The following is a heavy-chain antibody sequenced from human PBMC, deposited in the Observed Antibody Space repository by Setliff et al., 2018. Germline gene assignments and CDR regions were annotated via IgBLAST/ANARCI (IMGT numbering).Heavy chain of an antibody. D-gene: IGHD3-10*01. Sequence: GGSLRLSCAASGFTFSNCWVSWVRQAPGKGLEWVASIKPDGSEKYYVDSVKGRFTISRDNAKHSLSLQMNSLITEDTAVYYCVGAGTYSYWGQGTLVTVSS. CDR2: IKPDGSEK. CDR3: VGAGTYSY. CDR1: GFTFSNCW. J-gene: IGHJ4*02. V-gene: IGHV3-7*01.